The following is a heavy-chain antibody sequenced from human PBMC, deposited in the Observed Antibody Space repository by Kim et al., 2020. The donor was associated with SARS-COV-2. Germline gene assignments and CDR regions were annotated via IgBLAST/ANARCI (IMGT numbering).Heavy chain of an antibody. Sequence: GGSLRLSCAASGFTFSDYYMSWIRQAPGKGLEWVSYISSSSSYTNYADSVKDRFTISRDNAKNSLYLHMNSLRAEDTAVYYCARVGYDYVWGSYRDYYYYYGLDVWGQGPTVTVSS. CDR1: GFTFSDYY. D-gene: IGHD3-16*02. J-gene: IGHJ6*02. CDR2: ISSSSSYT. CDR3: ARVGYDYVWGSYRDYYYYYGLDV. V-gene: IGHV3-11*05.